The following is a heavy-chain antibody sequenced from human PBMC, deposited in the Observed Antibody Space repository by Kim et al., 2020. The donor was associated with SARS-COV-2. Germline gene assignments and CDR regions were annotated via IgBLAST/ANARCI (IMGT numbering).Heavy chain of an antibody. V-gene: IGHV2-5*01. D-gene: IGHD3-3*01. CDR3: AHRPPVFWSGYFDY. Sequence: SPSLKSRLTITKDTSKNQVVLTMTNMDPVDTATYYCAHRPPVFWSGYFDYWGQGTLVTVSS. J-gene: IGHJ4*02.